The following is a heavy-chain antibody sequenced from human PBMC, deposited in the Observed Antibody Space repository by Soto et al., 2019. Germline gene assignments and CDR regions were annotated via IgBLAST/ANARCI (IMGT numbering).Heavy chain of an antibody. D-gene: IGHD2-8*01. J-gene: IGHJ5*02. Sequence: EASVKVSCKASGYTFTSYGISWVRQAPGQGLEWMGWISAYNGNTNYAQKLQGRVTMTTDTSTSTAYMELRSLRSDDTAVYYCAREIMVYAGMSWFDPWGQGTLVTVSS. CDR2: ISAYNGNT. V-gene: IGHV1-18*01. CDR1: GYTFTSYG. CDR3: AREIMVYAGMSWFDP.